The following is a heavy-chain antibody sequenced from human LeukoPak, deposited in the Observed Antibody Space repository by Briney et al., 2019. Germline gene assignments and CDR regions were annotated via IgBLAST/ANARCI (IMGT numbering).Heavy chain of an antibody. CDR3: AKDPHSQSPATGC. CDR2: VGSDGYTK. Sequence: GGSLRLSCAASGFTFGSHSMSWVRQAPGKGLEWISVVGSDGYTKYYADSVKGRFTISRDNSKNTLFLEMNSLRVEDTALYFCAKDPHSQSPATGCWGQGSLVTVSS. CDR1: GFTFGSHS. J-gene: IGHJ4*02. V-gene: IGHV3-23*01. D-gene: IGHD1-26*01.